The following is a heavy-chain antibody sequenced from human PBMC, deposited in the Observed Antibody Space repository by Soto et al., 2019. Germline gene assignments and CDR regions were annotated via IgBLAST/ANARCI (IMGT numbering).Heavy chain of an antibody. CDR1: GGSISSYY. CDR2: IYYSGST. Sequence: PSETLSLTCTVSGGSISSYYWSWIRQPPGKGLEWIGYIYYSGSTNYNPSLKSRVTISVDNVQNSLYLQMHSLRAEDKAVYYCARKHGSGWTFDYWGQGTLVTVSS. D-gene: IGHD6-19*01. J-gene: IGHJ4*02. CDR3: ARKHGSGWTFDY. V-gene: IGHV4-59*12.